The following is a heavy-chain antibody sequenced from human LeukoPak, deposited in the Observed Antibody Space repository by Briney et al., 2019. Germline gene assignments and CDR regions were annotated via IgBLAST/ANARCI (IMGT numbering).Heavy chain of an antibody. D-gene: IGHD6-19*01. Sequence: ASVKVSCKASGYTFTGYYIHWVRQAPGQGLEWMGWINPNNDDTNYAQKFQGRVTMTRDTSISTAYMELSRLRSDDTAVYYGAREGTVASTWNYFDYWGQGALVTVSS. CDR2: INPNNDDT. CDR1: GYTFTGYY. J-gene: IGHJ4*02. CDR3: AREGTVASTWNYFDY. V-gene: IGHV1-2*02.